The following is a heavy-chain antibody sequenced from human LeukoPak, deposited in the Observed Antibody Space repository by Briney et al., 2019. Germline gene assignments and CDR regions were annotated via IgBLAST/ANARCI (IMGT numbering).Heavy chain of an antibody. Sequence: GASVKVSCKTSGYNFISYGITWVRQAPGQGLEWMGGIIPIFGTANYAQKFQGRVTITADESTSTAYMELSSLRSEDTAVYYCARGQDVGARFDYWGQGTLVTVSS. D-gene: IGHD1-26*01. J-gene: IGHJ4*02. CDR3: ARGQDVGARFDY. V-gene: IGHV1-69*13. CDR2: IIPIFGTA. CDR1: GYNFISYG.